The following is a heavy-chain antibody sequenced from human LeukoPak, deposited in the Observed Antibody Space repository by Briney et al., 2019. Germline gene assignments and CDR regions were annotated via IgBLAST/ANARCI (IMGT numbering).Heavy chain of an antibody. D-gene: IGHD4-17*01. CDR2: IRYDGTNK. V-gene: IGHV3-30*02. CDR3: AKDYGDYSYYFDY. Sequence: GGSLRLSCAAPGFTFSSYGMHWVRQAPGKGLEWVAFIRYDGTNKHYADSVKGRFTISRDNSKNTLYLQMNSLRTEDTAVYYCAKDYGDYSYYFDYWGQGTLVTVSS. CDR1: GFTFSSYG. J-gene: IGHJ4*02.